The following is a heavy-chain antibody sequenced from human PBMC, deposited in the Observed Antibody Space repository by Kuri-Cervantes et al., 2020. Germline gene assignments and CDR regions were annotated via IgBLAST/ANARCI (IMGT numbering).Heavy chain of an antibody. CDR2: ISSSSTYI. J-gene: IGHJ6*03. CDR1: GFIFSSNS. Sequence: GGSLRLSCAASGFIFSSNSMSWVRQAPGKGLQWVSSISSSSTYIYYADSVKGRFTISRDNAKNSLYLHMDNLAVDDTAVYFCARGPALFYYMDVWGKGTTVTVSS. V-gene: IGHV3-21*03. CDR3: ARGPALFYYMDV.